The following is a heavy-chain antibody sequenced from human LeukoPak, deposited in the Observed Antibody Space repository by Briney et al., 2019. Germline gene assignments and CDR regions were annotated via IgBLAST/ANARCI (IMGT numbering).Heavy chain of an antibody. CDR1: GYTFTSYA. CDR3: ARDSYYDFWSGYYRRPFDY. J-gene: IGHJ4*02. D-gene: IGHD3-3*01. CDR2: INTNTGNP. Sequence: ASVKVSCKASGYTFTSYAMNWVRQAPGQGLEWMGWINTNTGNPTYAQGFTGRFVFSLDTSVSTAYLQISSLKAEDTAVYYCARDSYYDFWSGYYRRPFDYWGQGTLVTVSS. V-gene: IGHV7-4-1*02.